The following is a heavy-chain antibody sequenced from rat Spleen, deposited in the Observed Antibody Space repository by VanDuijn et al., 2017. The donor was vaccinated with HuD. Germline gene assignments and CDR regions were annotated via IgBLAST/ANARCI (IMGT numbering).Heavy chain of an antibody. Sequence: EVQLVESGGGLVQPGRSLKLSCAASGFTFSDFYMAWVRQTPKKGLEWVTSISYEDFTPYYRDSVKGRFTISRDNAQNTLYLQMNSLRSEDTATYYCTRGGLYYFDYWGQGVMVTVSS. V-gene: IGHV5-22*01. J-gene: IGHJ2*01. CDR1: GFTFSDFY. CDR2: ISYEDFTP. CDR3: TRGGLYYFDY.